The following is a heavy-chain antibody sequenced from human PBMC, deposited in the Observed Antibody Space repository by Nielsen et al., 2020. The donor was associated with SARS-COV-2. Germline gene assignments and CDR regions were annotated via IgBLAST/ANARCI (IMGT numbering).Heavy chain of an antibody. D-gene: IGHD3-10*01. CDR2: IRPDDGKT. Sequence: GESLKISCAASGFTFSTFVMTWVRQAPGKGLEWVSGIRPDDGKTFYADYVKGRFTISRDNSKSMLYLQMNSLRAEDTAVYYCARRTAVWGVLGFYNLDVWGQGTTVTVSS. CDR3: ARRTAVWGVLGFYNLDV. J-gene: IGHJ6*02. V-gene: IGHV3-23*01. CDR1: GFTFSTFV.